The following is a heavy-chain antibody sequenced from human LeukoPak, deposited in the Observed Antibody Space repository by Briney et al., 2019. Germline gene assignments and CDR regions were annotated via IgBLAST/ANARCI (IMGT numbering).Heavy chain of an antibody. CDR3: GKDPNGNFIGAFDF. Sequence: PGGSLRLSCAASGFSFSSNAMSWVRQAPGKGLEWVSGISGSGGSTYYADSVKGRFTISRDNSKNTLDLQMNSLRVEDTAVYYCGKDPNGNFIGAFDFWGQGTMVTVSS. V-gene: IGHV3-23*01. CDR2: ISGSGGST. J-gene: IGHJ3*01. CDR1: GFSFSSNA. D-gene: IGHD4-23*01.